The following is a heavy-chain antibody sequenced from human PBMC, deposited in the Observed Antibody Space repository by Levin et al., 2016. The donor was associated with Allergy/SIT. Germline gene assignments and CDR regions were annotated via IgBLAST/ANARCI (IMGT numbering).Heavy chain of an antibody. V-gene: IGHV3-7*05. CDR1: GFTFSSYW. Sequence: GESLKISCEVSGFTFSSYWMSWVRQAPGKGLERVANIKQDGSEKYYLDSVKGRFTISRDNAKNSLYLQMNSLRAEDTAVYYCARFDMVRGVYYYGLDVWGQGTTVTVSS. CDR2: IKQDGSEK. D-gene: IGHD3-10*01. CDR3: ARFDMVRGVYYYGLDV. J-gene: IGHJ6*02.